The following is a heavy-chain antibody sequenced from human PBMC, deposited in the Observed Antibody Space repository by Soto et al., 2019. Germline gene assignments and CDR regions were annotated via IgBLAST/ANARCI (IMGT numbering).Heavy chain of an antibody. CDR2: ISYEGSNR. CDR1: GFCFSAYA. CDR3: AKDYGDYNFNYGMDV. D-gene: IGHD4-17*01. V-gene: IGHV3-30*18. Sequence: GGSLRLSCAASGFCFSAYAMHWVRQAPGKGLEWVAVISYEGSNRFYADSVKGRFTVSRDNSKNMVYLQMNSLRGEDTAVSYCAKDYGDYNFNYGMDVWGQGTTVTVSS. J-gene: IGHJ6*02.